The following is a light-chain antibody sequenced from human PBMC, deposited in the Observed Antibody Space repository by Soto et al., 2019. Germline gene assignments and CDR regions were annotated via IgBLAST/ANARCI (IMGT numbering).Light chain of an antibody. J-gene: IGKJ2*01. V-gene: IGKV4-1*01. Sequence: DIVMTQSPDSLAVSLGERATINCKSSQSLLYSSNNKNYLACYQQKPGQHPKQLIYWAFARQSGVPDRFSGSGSGTDFTLTISSLQAEDVAVYYCQQYYSTPYTFGQGTKLEIK. CDR3: QQYYSTPYT. CDR1: QSLLYSSNNKNY. CDR2: WAF.